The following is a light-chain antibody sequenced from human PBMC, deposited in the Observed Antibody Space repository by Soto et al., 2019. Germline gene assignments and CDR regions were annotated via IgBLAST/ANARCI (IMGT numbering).Light chain of an antibody. CDR2: GAS. CDR3: QQYNSWPPLT. Sequence: EIVMTQSPATLSVSPGERATLSCRARQTVNSNLAWYQQKPGQAPRLLIYGASTRATGIPARFSGSGSGTEFTLTISSLQSEDFAVYCCQQYNSWPPLTFGGGTKVEIK. J-gene: IGKJ4*01. V-gene: IGKV3-15*01. CDR1: QTVNSN.